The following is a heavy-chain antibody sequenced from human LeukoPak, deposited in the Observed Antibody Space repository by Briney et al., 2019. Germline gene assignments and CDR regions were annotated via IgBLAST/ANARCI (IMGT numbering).Heavy chain of an antibody. V-gene: IGHV4-59*11. D-gene: IGHD3-10*01. CDR2: SYYRGGT. CDR1: GGSISPHY. J-gene: IGHJ6*03. CDR3: AREIYNYGLGSYTDV. Sequence: KTSETMSLTCTVSGGSISPHYWSWVRQPPGKGLEWIGYSYYRGGTTYSPSLKSRVTISVDTSRNQFFLNLTSVTAADTAVYYCAREIYNYGLGSYTDVWGKGTTVIVSS.